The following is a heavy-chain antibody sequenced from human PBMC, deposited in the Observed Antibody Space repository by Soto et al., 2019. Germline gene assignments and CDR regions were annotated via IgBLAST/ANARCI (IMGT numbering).Heavy chain of an antibody. Sequence: EVQLVESGGGLVKPGVSLRLSCAASGFTFTNAWMNWVRQAPGKGLEWVGRIKSKTDGGTADYAAPVKGRFTISRDDSRTTLDLQMNSLKAEDTALYYCTPGGVPVAAKGYYSYAMDVWGQGTTVTVSS. CDR1: GFTFTNAW. V-gene: IGHV3-15*07. CDR2: IKSKTDGGTA. D-gene: IGHD2-2*01. CDR3: TPGGVPVAAKGYYSYAMDV. J-gene: IGHJ6*02.